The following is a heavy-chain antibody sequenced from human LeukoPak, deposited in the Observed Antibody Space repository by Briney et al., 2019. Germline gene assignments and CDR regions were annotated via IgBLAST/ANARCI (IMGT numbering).Heavy chain of an antibody. Sequence: PSETLSLTCTVSGGSISSYYWSWIRQPAGTALEWIGRIYTSGTITYIPSLKSRVTMSVDTSKNQFSLKLSSVTAADTAVYYCARDSGTTGEVKFDPWGQGTLVTVSS. D-gene: IGHD3-10*01. CDR1: GGSISSYY. CDR2: IYTSGTI. CDR3: ARDSGTTGEVKFDP. J-gene: IGHJ5*02. V-gene: IGHV4-4*07.